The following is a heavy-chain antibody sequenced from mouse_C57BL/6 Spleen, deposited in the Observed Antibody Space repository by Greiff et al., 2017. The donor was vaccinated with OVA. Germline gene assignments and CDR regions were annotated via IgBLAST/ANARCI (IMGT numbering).Heavy chain of an antibody. Sequence: EVQLVESGGGLVKPGGSLKLSCAASGFTFSDYGMHWVRQAPEKGLEWVAYISSGSSTIYSAATVKGRFTISSDNAKNTLFLQMTSLRSEDTAMYYCAREGPLGYYFDYWGQGTTLTVSS. J-gene: IGHJ2*01. CDR2: ISSGSSTI. CDR1: GFTFSDYG. V-gene: IGHV5-17*01. D-gene: IGHD6-1*01. CDR3: AREGPLGYYFDY.